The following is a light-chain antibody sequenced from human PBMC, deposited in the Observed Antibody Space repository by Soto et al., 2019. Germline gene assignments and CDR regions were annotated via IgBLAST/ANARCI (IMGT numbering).Light chain of an antibody. Sequence: EIVLTQSPGTLSLSQGERATLSCRASQSVSSNYLAWYQQKPGQAPRLLIYGASRRATDIPDRFSGSGSGTDFTLTISRLEPEDFAVYYCQQYGSSLTTFGQGTRLEIK. CDR3: QQYGSSLTT. J-gene: IGKJ5*01. V-gene: IGKV3-20*01. CDR1: QSVSSNY. CDR2: GAS.